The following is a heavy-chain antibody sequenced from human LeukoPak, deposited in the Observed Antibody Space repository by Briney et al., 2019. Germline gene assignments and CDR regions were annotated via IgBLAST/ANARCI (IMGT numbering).Heavy chain of an antibody. Sequence: SSQTLSLTCTVSRCSISSGGYYWSWIRQPPGKGLERIGYIYYNGSTYYKPSLKSRVTISVDTSKNQFSLKLSSVTAADTAVYYCARDLGAMVRGVIAVVGAFDIWGQGTMVTVSS. D-gene: IGHD3-10*01. V-gene: IGHV4-31*03. J-gene: IGHJ3*02. CDR1: RCSISSGGYY. CDR3: ARDLGAMVRGVIAVVGAFDI. CDR2: IYYNGST.